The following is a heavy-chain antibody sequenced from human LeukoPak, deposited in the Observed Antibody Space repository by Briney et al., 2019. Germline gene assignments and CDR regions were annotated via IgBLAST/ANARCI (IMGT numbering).Heavy chain of an antibody. V-gene: IGHV1-69*04. CDR3: ASGYGSGSYYNIQH. Sequence: ASVKVSCKASGGTFSSYAISWVRQAPGQGLEWMGRIIPILGIANYAQKFQGRVTITADKSTSTAYMELSSLRSEDTAVYYCASGYGSGSYYNIQHWGQGNLVTVSS. CDR1: GGTFSSYA. CDR2: IIPILGIA. J-gene: IGHJ1*01. D-gene: IGHD3-10*01.